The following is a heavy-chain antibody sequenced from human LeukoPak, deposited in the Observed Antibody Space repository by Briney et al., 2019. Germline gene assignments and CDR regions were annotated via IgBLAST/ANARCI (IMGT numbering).Heavy chain of an antibody. CDR1: GFTCSRYG. J-gene: IGHJ5*02. D-gene: IGHD1/OR15-1a*01. CDR3: TREGMGTTSSAWFAT. V-gene: IGHV3-30*03. CDR2: ISSDGSID. Sequence: GGSLRLSCAASGFTCSRYGMHWVRQAPGKGLEGVAVISSDGSIDYYADSVRGRFTVSIDNSKNTMYLQLNRLRAEATAVYYCTREGMGTTSSAWFATWGQGTLVTVSS.